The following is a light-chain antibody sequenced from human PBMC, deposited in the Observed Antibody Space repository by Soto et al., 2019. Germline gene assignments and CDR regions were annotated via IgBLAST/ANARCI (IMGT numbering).Light chain of an antibody. CDR2: GAS. J-gene: IGKJ5*01. V-gene: IGKV3D-15*01. CDR1: QSVSSN. CDR3: QQRSNWHPIT. Sequence: EILMTQSPATLSVSPGERATLSCRASQSVSSNLAWYQQKPGQAPRLIIYGASTRANGIPARFSGSGSGTEFTLTIRSLQSEDFAVYYCQQRSNWHPITFGQGTRLEIK.